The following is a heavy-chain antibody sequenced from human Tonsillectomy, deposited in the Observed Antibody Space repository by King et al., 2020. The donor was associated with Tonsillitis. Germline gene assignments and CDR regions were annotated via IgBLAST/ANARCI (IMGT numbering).Heavy chain of an antibody. CDR1: GFTFSSYS. CDR2: ISSSSSYI. J-gene: IGHJ4*02. CDR3: ARDPHAVIAVTGNFDY. Sequence: VQLVESGGGLVKPGGSLRLSCAASGFTFSSYSLNWVRQAPGKGLEWVSGISSSSSYIYYADSVKGRFTISRDNAKNSLYLQMNSLRAEDTAVYYCARDPHAVIAVTGNFDYWGQGTLVTVSS. V-gene: IGHV3-21*01. D-gene: IGHD6-19*01.